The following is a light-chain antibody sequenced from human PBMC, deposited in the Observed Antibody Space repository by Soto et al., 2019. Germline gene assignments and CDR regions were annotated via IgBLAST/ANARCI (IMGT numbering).Light chain of an antibody. CDR3: AAWDDSLKEVV. CDR1: RSNIGSNI. Sequence: QPVLTQTPSLSGTPEQRVTISCSGSRSNIGSNIVNWYQQIPGTAPKLLIYNNNQRPSGVPDRFSDSKSGTSASLAISGLQSEDEADYFCAAWDDSLKEVVFGGGTKLTVL. CDR2: NNN. J-gene: IGLJ2*01. V-gene: IGLV1-44*01.